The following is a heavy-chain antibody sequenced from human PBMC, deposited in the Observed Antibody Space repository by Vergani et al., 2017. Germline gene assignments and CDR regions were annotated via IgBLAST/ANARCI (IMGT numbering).Heavy chain of an antibody. CDR1: GFTFSSYA. V-gene: IGHV3-23*04. J-gene: IGHJ4*02. CDR2: ISGSGGST. D-gene: IGHD3-16*02. Sequence: EVQLVESGGGLVQPGGSLRLSCAASGFTFSSYAMSRVRQAPGKGLEWVSAISGSGGSTYYADSVKGRFTISRGNSKNTLFLQMNSLRAEDTAVYYCAKVSRSIHLGELSLYFSSTTGRWGFDYWGQGTLVTVSS. CDR3: AKVSRSIHLGELSLYFSSTTGRWGFDY.